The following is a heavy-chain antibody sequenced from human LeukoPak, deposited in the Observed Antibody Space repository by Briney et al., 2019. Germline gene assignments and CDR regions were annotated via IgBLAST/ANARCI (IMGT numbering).Heavy chain of an antibody. CDR1: GYTFTGYY. J-gene: IGHJ4*02. Sequence: ASVTVSCKASGYTFTGYYIHWVRQAPGQGLEWMGWINPNSGATNFAQKFQGRVTMTRDTSITTAYMDLTRLTSDDTAVYYCARIRGGNNYHFDSWGQGTLVTVSS. V-gene: IGHV1-2*02. D-gene: IGHD1-26*01. CDR3: ARIRGGNNYHFDS. CDR2: INPNSGAT.